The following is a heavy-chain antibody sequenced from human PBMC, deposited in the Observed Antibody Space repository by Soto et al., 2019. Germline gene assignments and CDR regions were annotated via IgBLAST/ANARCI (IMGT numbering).Heavy chain of an antibody. D-gene: IGHD3-3*01. CDR3: YRTMRDWSGYPYYYYSFGMDV. J-gene: IGHJ6*02. Sequence: SGPTLVNPTQTLTLPCTFSGFSLSTSGMCVSWIGQPPGKALEWLALIDWDDDKYYSTSLKTRLAISKDKSKNQVVLTMTNMHPVDTATYYCYRTMRDWSGYPYYYYSFGMDVWGQGTTVTVSS. V-gene: IGHV2-70*01. CDR1: GFSLSTSGMC. CDR2: IDWDDDK.